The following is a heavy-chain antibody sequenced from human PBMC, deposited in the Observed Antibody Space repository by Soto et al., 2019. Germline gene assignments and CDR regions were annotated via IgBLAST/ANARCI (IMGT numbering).Heavy chain of an antibody. CDR3: ARDYGSGWPYFDY. J-gene: IGHJ4*02. CDR1: GFTFSSYA. CDR2: ISYDGSNK. V-gene: IGHV3-30-3*01. Sequence: GGSLRLCCAASGFTFSSYAMHWVRQAPGKGLEWVAVISYDGSNKYYADSVKGRFTISRDNSKNTLYLQMNSLRAEDTAVYYCARDYGSGWPYFDYWGQGTLVTVS. D-gene: IGHD6-19*01.